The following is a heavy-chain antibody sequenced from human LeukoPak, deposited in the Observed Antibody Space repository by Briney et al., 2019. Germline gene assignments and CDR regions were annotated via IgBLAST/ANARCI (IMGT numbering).Heavy chain of an antibody. CDR2: INHSGST. D-gene: IGHD1-26*01. J-gene: IGHJ3*02. CDR1: GGSISSYY. CDR3: ARQGWELDAFDI. V-gene: IGHV4-34*01. Sequence: SETLSLTCTVSGGSISSYYWSWIRQPPGKGLEWIGEINHSGSTNYNPSLKSRVTISVDTSKNQFSLKLSSVTAADTAVYYCARQGWELDAFDIWGQGTMVTVSS.